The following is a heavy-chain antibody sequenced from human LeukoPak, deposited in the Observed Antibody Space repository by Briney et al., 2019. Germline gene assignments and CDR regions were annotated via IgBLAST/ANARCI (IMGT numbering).Heavy chain of an antibody. CDR3: ARDRSFFDY. Sequence: GASVKVSCKASGYTFGGYGISWVRQAPGQGLEWMGWISAYNGNTNYAQKLQDRVTMTTDTSTNTAYMELRSLRSDDTAVYYCARDRSFFDYWGQGTLVTVSS. D-gene: IGHD3-10*01. V-gene: IGHV1-18*01. J-gene: IGHJ4*02. CDR2: ISAYNGNT. CDR1: GYTFGGYG.